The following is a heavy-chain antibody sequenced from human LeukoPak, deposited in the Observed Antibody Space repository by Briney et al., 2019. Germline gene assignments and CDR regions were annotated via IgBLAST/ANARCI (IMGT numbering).Heavy chain of an antibody. CDR1: GGSINTYY. Sequence: PSETLSLTCPVSGGSINTYYWSWIRQPPGKGLEWIGYIYYSGSTNYNPSLKSRVTISLDTSKNQFSLKLRSVTAAAPPVFYCGRTGGSGWWSDPWGQGTLVTVSS. V-gene: IGHV4-59*01. J-gene: IGHJ5*02. CDR3: GRTGGSGWWSDP. CDR2: IYYSGST. D-gene: IGHD6-19*01.